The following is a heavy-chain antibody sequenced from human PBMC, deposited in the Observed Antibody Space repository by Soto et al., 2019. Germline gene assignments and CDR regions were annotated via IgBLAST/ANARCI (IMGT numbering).Heavy chain of an antibody. CDR1: GFTFSSYG. Sequence: QVQLVESGGGVVQPGRSLRLSCAASGFTFSSYGMHWVRQAPGKGLEWVAVIWYDGSNKYYADSVKGRFTISRDTSKNTLYLQINSLRAEDTAVYYCARGGPWRGWDYFDYWGQGTLVTVSS. CDR3: ARGGPWRGWDYFDY. J-gene: IGHJ4*02. D-gene: IGHD1-26*01. V-gene: IGHV3-33*01. CDR2: IWYDGSNK.